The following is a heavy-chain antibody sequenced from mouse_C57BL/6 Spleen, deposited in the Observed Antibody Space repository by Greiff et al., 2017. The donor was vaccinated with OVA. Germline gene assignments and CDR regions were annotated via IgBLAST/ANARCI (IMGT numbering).Heavy chain of an antibody. D-gene: IGHD1-1*01. CDR1: GFTFSSYA. J-gene: IGHJ1*03. V-gene: IGHV5-4*01. CDR3: AREREDYYGSSYRYFDV. Sequence: EVKLVESGGGLVKPGGSLKLSCAASGFTFSSYAMSWVRQTPEKRLEWVATISDGGSYTYYPDNVKGRFTISRDNAKNNLYLQMSHLKSEDTAMYYCAREREDYYGSSYRYFDVWGTGTTVTVSS. CDR2: ISDGGSYT.